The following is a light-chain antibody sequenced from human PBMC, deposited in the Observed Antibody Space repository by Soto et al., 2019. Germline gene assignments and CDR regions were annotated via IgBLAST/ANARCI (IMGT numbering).Light chain of an antibody. CDR2: TTS. Sequence: EIVLTQSPGTLSLSPGERATLSCRASQSVSSSYLAWYQQKPGQAPRLLIYTTSIRATGIPDRFSGSGSGTDFTLTISRLEPEDFAVYYCQQYGSSPPNTFGPGTKVDIK. V-gene: IGKV3-20*01. CDR3: QQYGSSPPNT. J-gene: IGKJ3*01. CDR1: QSVSSSY.